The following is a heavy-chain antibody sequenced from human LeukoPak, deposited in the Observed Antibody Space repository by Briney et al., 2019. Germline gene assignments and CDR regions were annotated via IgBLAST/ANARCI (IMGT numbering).Heavy chain of an antibody. V-gene: IGHV3-23*01. CDR3: AKVEGYYYDSSGYSAD. D-gene: IGHD3-22*01. CDR1: GFTFSSYS. J-gene: IGHJ4*02. Sequence: GGSLRLSCAASGFTFSSYSMNWVRQAPGKGLEWVSAISGSGGSTYYADSVKGRFTISRDNSKNTLYLQMNSLRAEDTAVYYCAKVEGYYYDSSGYSADWGQGTLVTVSS. CDR2: ISGSGGST.